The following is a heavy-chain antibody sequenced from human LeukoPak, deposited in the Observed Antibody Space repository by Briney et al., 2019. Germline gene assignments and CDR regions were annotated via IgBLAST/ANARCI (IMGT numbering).Heavy chain of an antibody. V-gene: IGHV3-23*01. CDR2: ISDSGGST. D-gene: IGHD3-3*01. Sequence: GGSLRLSCAASGLTFSSYAMSWVRQAPGKGLEWVSSISDSGGSTYYADSVKGRFTISRDNSNNTLYLQMNSLRAEDTAVYYCAKDQEWLSVSLPDYWGQGTLVTVSS. CDR3: AKDQEWLSVSLPDY. CDR1: GLTFSSYA. J-gene: IGHJ4*02.